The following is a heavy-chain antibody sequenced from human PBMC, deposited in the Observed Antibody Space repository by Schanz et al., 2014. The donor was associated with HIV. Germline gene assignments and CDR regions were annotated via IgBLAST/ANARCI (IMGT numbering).Heavy chain of an antibody. D-gene: IGHD4-17*01. CDR3: AKGDWAHKVTTGVDV. CDR2: IYSGGNT. V-gene: IGHV3-53*01. CDR1: GFSVSVNY. Sequence: EVQLVESGGGLVQPGGSLRLSCAASGFSVSVNYMTWVRQAPGKGLEWVSVIYSGGNTYYADSVKGRFTISRDNSKNMLYLQMNSLRAEDTAVYYCAKGDWAHKVTTGVDVWGQGTTVTVSS. J-gene: IGHJ6*02.